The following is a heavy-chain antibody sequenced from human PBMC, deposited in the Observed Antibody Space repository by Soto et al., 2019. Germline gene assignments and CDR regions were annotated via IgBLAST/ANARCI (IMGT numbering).Heavy chain of an antibody. CDR3: ARGGSIFGVVIMDPWFDP. J-gene: IGHJ5*02. CDR2: IIPIFGTA. D-gene: IGHD3-3*01. V-gene: IGHV1-69*13. Sequence: SVKVSCKASGGTFSSYAISWVRQAPGQGLEWMGGIIPIFGTANYAQKFQGRVTITADESTSTAYMELSSLRSEDTAVYYCARGGSIFGVVIMDPWFDPWGQGTLVTVSS. CDR1: GGTFSSYA.